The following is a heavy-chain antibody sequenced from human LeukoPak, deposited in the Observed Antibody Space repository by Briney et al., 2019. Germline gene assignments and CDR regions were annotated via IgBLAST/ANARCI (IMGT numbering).Heavy chain of an antibody. CDR2: MNGDGRDT. CDR3: VKAGQGYMDV. D-gene: IGHD1-14*01. V-gene: IGHV3-74*01. CDR1: GFTFSTSW. Sequence: GGSLRLSCAASGFTFSTSWIHWVRQAPGKGLVWVSIMNGDGRDTRYADSVKGRFTISRDNAKNTLHLQMNSLRADDTAMYYCVKAGQGYMDVWGKGTTVIVSS. J-gene: IGHJ6*03.